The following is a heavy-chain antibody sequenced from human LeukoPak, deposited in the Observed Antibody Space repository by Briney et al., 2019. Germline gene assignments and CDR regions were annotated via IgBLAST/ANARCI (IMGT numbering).Heavy chain of an antibody. CDR2: IYYSGNT. Sequence: SETLSLTCAVSGDSISTSNSYWGWIRQPPGKGLEWIGSIYYSGNTYYNASLKSRVTISVDTSKNQFSLKLTSVTAADTAVYYCARDPGFGAWGQGTLVTVSS. V-gene: IGHV4-39*07. D-gene: IGHD3-10*01. J-gene: IGHJ5*02. CDR1: GDSISTSNSY. CDR3: ARDPGFGA.